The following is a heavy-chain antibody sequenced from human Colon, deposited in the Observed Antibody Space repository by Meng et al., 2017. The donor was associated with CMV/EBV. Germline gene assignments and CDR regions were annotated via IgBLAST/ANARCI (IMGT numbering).Heavy chain of an antibody. CDR2: IRRKIDGETT. V-gene: IGHV3-15*01. D-gene: IGHD1-1*01. Sequence: ASGFTFSDVWLTWVRQAPGKGLEWVGRIRRKIDGETTEFTAPVKGRFTISRDDSSSTLYLQMNSLKTEDTAVYYCTTGAVTSHWFDYWGQGTLVTVSS. CDR3: TTGAVTSHWFDY. CDR1: GFTFSDVW. J-gene: IGHJ4*02.